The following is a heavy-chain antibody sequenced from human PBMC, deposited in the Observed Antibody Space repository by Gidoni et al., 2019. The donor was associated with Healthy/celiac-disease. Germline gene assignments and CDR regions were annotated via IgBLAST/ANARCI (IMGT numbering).Heavy chain of an antibody. J-gene: IGHJ4*02. D-gene: IGHD5-12*01. CDR2: SYYSGST. CDR1: AGSISSSSYH. Sequence: QLQLQESGPGLVKPSETLSLTCTVSAGSISSSSYHWGWIRQPPGKGLEWSGSSYYSGSTYYNPSLKSRVTISVDTSKNQFSLKLSSVTAADTAVYYCARRGDGYNALDYWGQGTLVTVSS. CDR3: ARRGDGYNALDY. V-gene: IGHV4-39*01.